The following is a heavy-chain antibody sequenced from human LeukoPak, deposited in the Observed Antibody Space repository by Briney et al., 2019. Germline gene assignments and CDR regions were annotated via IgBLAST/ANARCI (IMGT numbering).Heavy chain of an antibody. D-gene: IGHD2-15*01. CDR3: AKAGGQDIADYYGMDV. Sequence: PGGSLRLSCAASGFTFNSYAMSRVRQAPGKGLEWVSAISASGGTTYYADSVKGRFTISRDNSKNTLYLQMNSLRVDDTAVYYCAKAGGQDIADYYGMDVWGQGTTVTVSS. CDR2: ISASGGTT. V-gene: IGHV3-23*01. J-gene: IGHJ6*02. CDR1: GFTFNSYA.